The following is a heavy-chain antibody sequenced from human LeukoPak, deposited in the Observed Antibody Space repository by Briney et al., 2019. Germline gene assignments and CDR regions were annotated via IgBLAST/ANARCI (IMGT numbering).Heavy chain of an antibody. V-gene: IGHV3-23*01. D-gene: IGHD3-3*01. CDR1: GFTFHNYA. Sequence: GGSLRLSCKASGFTFHNYAMTWVRQAPGKGLDWVSTVSGTGTSTFYADSVKVRATISRDNSKNMLYLQMSSLRAEDTAMYYCAKGYYDAHRGFFEYWGLGTLVTVSS. J-gene: IGHJ4*02. CDR3: AKGYYDAHRGFFEY. CDR2: VSGTGTST.